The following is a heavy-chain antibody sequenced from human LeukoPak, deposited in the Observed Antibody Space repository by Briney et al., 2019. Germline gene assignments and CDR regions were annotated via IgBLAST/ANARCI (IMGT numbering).Heavy chain of an antibody. J-gene: IGHJ4*02. CDR2: INPNSGGT. CDR3: ATLGDISGYYLRDY. CDR1: GYTFTGFY. D-gene: IGHD3-22*01. Sequence: ASVKVSCKASGYTFTGFYTHWVRQAPGQGLQWMGWINPNSGGTNYAQEFEGRVTMTRDTSISTAYMELSGLRSDDTAIYYCATLGDISGYYLRDYWGQGTLVTVSS. V-gene: IGHV1-2*02.